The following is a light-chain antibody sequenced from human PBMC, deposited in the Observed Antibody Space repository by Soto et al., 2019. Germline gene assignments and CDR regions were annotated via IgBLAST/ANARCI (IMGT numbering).Light chain of an antibody. Sequence: EIVLTQSPGTLSLSPGERATLSCRASQSVSGRYLAWYQQNPGQAHSLLIYGASSRATGIPDRFSGSGSGTDFTLTIDALEPEDFVVYYCQQYGYSPITFGQGTDWRL. J-gene: IGKJ5*01. V-gene: IGKV3-20*01. CDR2: GAS. CDR1: QSVSGRY. CDR3: QQYGYSPIT.